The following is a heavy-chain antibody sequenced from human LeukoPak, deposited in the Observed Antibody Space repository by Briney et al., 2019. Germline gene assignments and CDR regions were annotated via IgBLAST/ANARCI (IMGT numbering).Heavy chain of an antibody. CDR1: GGSISSYY. D-gene: IGHD3-3*01. CDR2: IYYSGST. Sequence: PSETLSLTCTVSGGSISSYYWSWIRRPPGKGLEWIGYIYYSGSTNYNPSLKGRVTISEDTSKDQFSLKLSSVTAADTAVYYCAAGAVISRHFDSWGQGTLVTVSS. CDR3: AAGAVISRHFDS. V-gene: IGHV4-59*08. J-gene: IGHJ4*02.